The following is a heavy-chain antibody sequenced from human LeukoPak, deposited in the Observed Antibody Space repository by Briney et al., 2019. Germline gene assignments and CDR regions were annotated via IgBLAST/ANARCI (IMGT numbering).Heavy chain of an antibody. Sequence: SQTLSLTCAISGDTVSSNSAAWNWIRQSPSRGLEWQGRPYYRSKWYNDYAVSVKSRITINPDTSKNQFSLQLNSVTPEDTAVYYCARGVSYSSGWYARYNWFDPWGPGTLVTVSS. CDR1: GDTVSSNSAA. CDR3: ARGVSYSSGWYARYNWFDP. J-gene: IGHJ5*02. D-gene: IGHD6-19*01. CDR2: PYYRSKWYN. V-gene: IGHV6-1*01.